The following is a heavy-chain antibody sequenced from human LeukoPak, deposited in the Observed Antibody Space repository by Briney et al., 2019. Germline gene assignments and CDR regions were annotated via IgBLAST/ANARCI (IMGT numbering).Heavy chain of an antibody. Sequence: SETLSLTCTVSGGSISSYYWSWIRQPPGKGLEWIGYIYYSGSTNYNPSLKSRVTISVDTSKNQFSLKLSSVTAAKTAVCHCAREAVVAATNWFDPWGQGTLVTVSS. J-gene: IGHJ5*02. CDR1: GGSISSYY. D-gene: IGHD2-15*01. CDR3: AREAVVAATNWFDP. V-gene: IGHV4-59*01. CDR2: IYYSGST.